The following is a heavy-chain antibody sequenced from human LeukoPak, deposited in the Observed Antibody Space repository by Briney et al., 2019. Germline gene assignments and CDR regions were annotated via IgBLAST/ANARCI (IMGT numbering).Heavy chain of an antibody. CDR3: AKDALPHTYSYYFDF. CDR2: LSGSASST. CDR1: GFTFTTHA. J-gene: IGHJ4*02. Sequence: AGGSLRLSCTDSGFTFTTHAMHWVRQAPGKGLEWVSGLSGSASSTYYADSVKGRFTISRDNSKNTLYLQMNSLRAEDTAVYYCAKDALPHTYSYYFDFWGQGTQVTVSS. V-gene: IGHV3-23*01. D-gene: IGHD2-15*01.